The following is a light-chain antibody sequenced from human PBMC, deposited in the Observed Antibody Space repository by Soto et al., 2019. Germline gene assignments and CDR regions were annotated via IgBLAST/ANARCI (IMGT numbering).Light chain of an antibody. CDR2: GNS. J-gene: IGLJ1*01. CDR1: SSNIGAGYD. V-gene: IGLV1-40*01. CDR3: QSYDSSLSGYV. Sequence: QSVLTQPPSVSGAPGQRVTISCTGSSSNIGAGYDVHWYQQLPGTAPKLLIYGNSNRPSGVPDRFSGSKSGNSASLAITGLQAEYEADYYCQSYDSSLSGYVFGTGTKLTVL.